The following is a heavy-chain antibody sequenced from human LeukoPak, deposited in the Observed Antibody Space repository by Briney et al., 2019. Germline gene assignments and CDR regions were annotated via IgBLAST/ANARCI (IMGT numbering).Heavy chain of an antibody. J-gene: IGHJ6*02. CDR2: ISSSGSTI. CDR3: AREKYSSSWTYYYYYGMDV. CDR1: GFTFSDYY. V-gene: IGHV3-11*01. D-gene: IGHD6-13*01. Sequence: GGSLRLSCAASGFTFSDYYMSWIRQAPGKGLEWVSYISSSGSTIYYADSVKGRFTISRDNAKNSLYLQMNSLRAEDTAVYYCAREKYSSSWTYYYYYGMDVWGQGTTVTVSS.